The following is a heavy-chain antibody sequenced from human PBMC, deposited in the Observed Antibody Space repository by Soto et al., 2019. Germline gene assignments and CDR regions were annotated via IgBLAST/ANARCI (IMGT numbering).Heavy chain of an antibody. CDR1: GFTFRTYA. J-gene: IGHJ4*02. Sequence: DVPLLESGGGLVQPGGSLSLSCAGSGFTFRTYALSWVRQPPGKGLEWVTGITGSGVSTYYPDSVKGRFTISRVKSKNTLVLLMESLRAEHTATYYCAKHLENGWQRVPSAAVHYRAQGTRVSVSS. CDR3: AKHLENGWQRVPSAAVHY. D-gene: IGHD6-13*01. CDR2: ITGSGVST. V-gene: IGHV3-23*01.